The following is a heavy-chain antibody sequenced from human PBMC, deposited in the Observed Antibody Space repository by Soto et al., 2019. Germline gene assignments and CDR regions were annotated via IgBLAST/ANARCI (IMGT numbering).Heavy chain of an antibody. J-gene: IGHJ6*02. CDR3: AIGRGYYSYYAMDV. V-gene: IGHV5-51*01. CDR1: GYSFTSYW. Sequence: GESLKISCKGSGYSFTSYWIGWVRQMPGKGLEWMGILYPGDSDTRYSQSFQGQVPISADQSIRKAYLQWRSLKASDNAMYYCAIGRGYYSYYAMDVWGQGPTVPVP. CDR2: LYPGDSDT.